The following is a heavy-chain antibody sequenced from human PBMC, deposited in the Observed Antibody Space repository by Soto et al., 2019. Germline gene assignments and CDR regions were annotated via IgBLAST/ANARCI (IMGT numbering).Heavy chain of an antibody. D-gene: IGHD2-2*02. Sequence: ASVKVSCKVSGYTLTELSMHWVRQAPGKGLEWMGGFDPEDGETIYAQKFQGRATMTEDTSTDTAYMELSSLRSEDTVVYYCATRNPYCSSTSCYTGGVWFDPWGQGTLVTVSS. CDR2: FDPEDGET. J-gene: IGHJ5*02. CDR1: GYTLTELS. V-gene: IGHV1-24*01. CDR3: ATRNPYCSSTSCYTGGVWFDP.